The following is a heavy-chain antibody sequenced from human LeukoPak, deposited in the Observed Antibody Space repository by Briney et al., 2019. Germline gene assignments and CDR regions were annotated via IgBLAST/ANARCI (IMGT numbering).Heavy chain of an antibody. Sequence: GGSLRLSCAASGFTFSSYSMNWVRQAPGKGLEWVSSISSSSSYIYYADSVKGRFTISRDNAKNALYLQMNSLRAEDTAVYYCAREREQQLAFDYWGQGTLVTVPS. D-gene: IGHD6-13*01. J-gene: IGHJ4*02. CDR3: AREREQQLAFDY. CDR2: ISSSSSYI. V-gene: IGHV3-21*01. CDR1: GFTFSSYS.